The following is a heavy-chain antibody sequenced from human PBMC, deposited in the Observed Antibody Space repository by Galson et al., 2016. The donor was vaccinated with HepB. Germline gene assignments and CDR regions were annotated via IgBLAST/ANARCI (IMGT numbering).Heavy chain of an antibody. V-gene: IGHV3-23*01. CDR3: ANQHTTGWYSCLTH. Sequence: SLRLSCAASGFTFSTNAMNWVRQAPGKGLEWVSGISDSGSSTTYADSVKGRFTISRDHSKNTLYLQMNSLRAEDTAIYYCANQHTTGWYSCLTHWGQGTLVTVSS. CDR2: ISDSGSST. CDR1: GFTFSTNA. D-gene: IGHD6-19*01. J-gene: IGHJ4*02.